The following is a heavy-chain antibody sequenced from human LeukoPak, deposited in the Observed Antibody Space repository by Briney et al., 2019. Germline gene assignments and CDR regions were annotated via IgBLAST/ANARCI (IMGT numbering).Heavy chain of an antibody. CDR1: GFTFSSYW. Sequence: GGSLRLSCAASGFTFSSYWMSWVRQAPGKGLEWVANIKQDGSEKYYVDSVKGRFTISRDNAKNSLYLQMNSLRAEDTAVYYCARDTHYFVGFEIELDYFDYWGQGTLVTVSS. J-gene: IGHJ4*02. V-gene: IGHV3-7*03. CDR3: ARDTHYFVGFEIELDYFDY. CDR2: IKQDGSEK. D-gene: IGHD2/OR15-2a*01.